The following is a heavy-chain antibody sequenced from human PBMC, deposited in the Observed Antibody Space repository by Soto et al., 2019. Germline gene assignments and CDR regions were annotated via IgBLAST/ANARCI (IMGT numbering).Heavy chain of an antibody. CDR2: VYHSGST. Sequence: QVQLQESGPGLVKPSQTLSLTCTVSGDSISSADYYWSWIRQPPGQGLEWIGYVYHSGSTYYNPSLKSRVTMSIDTPKNQFSLKLSSVTAANTAVYSCPRDLYPPLFDYWGQGTLVTVSS. V-gene: IGHV4-30-4*01. CDR1: GDSISSADYY. CDR3: PRDLYPPLFDY. D-gene: IGHD2-2*01. J-gene: IGHJ4*02.